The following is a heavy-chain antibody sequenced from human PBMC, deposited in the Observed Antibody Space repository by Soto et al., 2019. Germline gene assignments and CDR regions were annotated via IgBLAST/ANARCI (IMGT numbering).Heavy chain of an antibody. D-gene: IGHD5-18*01. CDR1: GGTFSSYA. V-gene: IGHV1-69*13. J-gene: IGHJ6*02. Sequence: RASVKVSCKASGGTFSSYAISWVRQAPGQGLEWMGGIIPIFGTANYAQKFQGRVTITADESTSTAYMELSSLRSEDTAVYYCARGHVDTAMGHYYYYGMDVWGQGTTVTVSS. CDR2: IIPIFGTA. CDR3: ARGHVDTAMGHYYYYGMDV.